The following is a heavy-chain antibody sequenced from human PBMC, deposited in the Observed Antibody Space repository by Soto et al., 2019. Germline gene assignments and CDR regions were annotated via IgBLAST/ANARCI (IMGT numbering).Heavy chain of an antibody. D-gene: IGHD1-26*01. V-gene: IGHV3-74*01. CDR1: GFTFSSYW. CDR3: ARGVRDTTGSWF. J-gene: IGHJ4*02. Sequence: EVQLVESGGGLVQPGGSLRLSCAASGFTFSSYWMHWVRQAPGKGLVWVSRINSDGSSTSYADSVKGRFTISRDNANNTLSLQMNSLRAEDTAVYYCARGVRDTTGSWFWGQGTLVTVSS. CDR2: INSDGSST.